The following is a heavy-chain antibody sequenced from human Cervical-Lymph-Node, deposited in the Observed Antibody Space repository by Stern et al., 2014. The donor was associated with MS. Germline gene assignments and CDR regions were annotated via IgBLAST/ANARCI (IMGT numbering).Heavy chain of an antibody. J-gene: IGHJ5*02. D-gene: IGHD6-13*01. CDR1: GYTFTSYA. V-gene: IGHV1-3*04. CDR2: INTANGDT. CDR3: GRGQQSFDP. Sequence: DQLVESGAEVKKPGASVKVSCKASGYTFTSYAIHWVRQAPGQRLEWMGRINTANGDTYYSEKFQGRVTFTRDTSANTAYMELFSLTSEDTTVYYCGRGQQSFDPWGQGTLVTVSA.